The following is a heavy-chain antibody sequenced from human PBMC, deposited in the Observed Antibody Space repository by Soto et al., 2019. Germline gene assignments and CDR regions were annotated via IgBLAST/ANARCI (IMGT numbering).Heavy chain of an antibody. Sequence: PSETLSLTCGVYGGSSSGHHWSWIRQSPGKGLDWIGEIKDSGSINYTPSLKSRVTISLDTSKNQFSLKLSSVTAADTAVYYCARGRWEQFFNFDYWGQGTLVTVSS. CDR2: IKDSGSI. V-gene: IGHV4-34*01. J-gene: IGHJ4*02. CDR1: GGSSSGHH. CDR3: ARGRWEQFFNFDY. D-gene: IGHD3-3*01.